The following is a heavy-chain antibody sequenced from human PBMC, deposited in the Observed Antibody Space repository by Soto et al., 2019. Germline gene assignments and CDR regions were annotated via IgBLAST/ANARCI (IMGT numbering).Heavy chain of an antibody. V-gene: IGHV1-18*01. J-gene: IGHJ6*02. CDR1: GYTFTTCG. CDR3: ARDSSGYYYSHYYYYGMDV. Sequence: ASVKVSCKASGYTFTTCGISWVRQAPGQGLEWMGWISAYNGNTNYAQKLQGRVTMTTDTSTSTAYMELRSLRSDDTAVYYCARDSSGYYYSHYYYYGMDVWGQGTTVTVSS. CDR2: ISAYNGNT. D-gene: IGHD3-22*01.